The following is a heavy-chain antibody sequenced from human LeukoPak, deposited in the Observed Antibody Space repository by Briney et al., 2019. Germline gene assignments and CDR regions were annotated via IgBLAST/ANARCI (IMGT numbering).Heavy chain of an antibody. Sequence: KPSETLSLTCTVSGGSISSYYWSWIRQPPGKGLEWIGYIYYSGSTNYNPSLKSRVTISVDTSKNQFSLKLSSVTAAGTAVYYCARYYYDSGSAFDYWGQGTLVTVSS. V-gene: IGHV4-59*08. CDR1: GGSISSYY. D-gene: IGHD3-10*01. CDR3: ARYYYDSGSAFDY. CDR2: IYYSGST. J-gene: IGHJ4*02.